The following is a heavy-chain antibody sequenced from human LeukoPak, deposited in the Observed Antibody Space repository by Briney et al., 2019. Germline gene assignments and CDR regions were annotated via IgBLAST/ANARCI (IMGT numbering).Heavy chain of an antibody. V-gene: IGHV3-7*02. Sequence: PGGSLRLSCSASGFTFSSYWMSWVRQAPGKGLEWVANIKPDGSERYNVDSVKGRFTISRDNAKNSLYLQMNSLTEEDTAVYYCARGETAVTSYLHFRGQGTLVTVSS. D-gene: IGHD2-21*02. CDR1: GFTFSSYW. CDR3: ARGETAVTSYLHF. CDR2: IKPDGSER. J-gene: IGHJ4*02.